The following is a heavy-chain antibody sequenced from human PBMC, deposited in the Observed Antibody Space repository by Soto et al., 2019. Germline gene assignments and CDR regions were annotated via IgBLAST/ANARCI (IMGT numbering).Heavy chain of an antibody. J-gene: IGHJ3*02. V-gene: IGHV3-21*01. Sequence: GGSLRLSCAASGFTFSSYSMNWVRQAPGKGLEWVSSISSSSSYIYYADSVKGRFTISRDNAKNSLYLQMNSLRAEDTAVYYCARDSYFDWLFPAKNDAFDIWGQGTMVTVSS. CDR2: ISSSSSYI. CDR1: GFTFSSYS. D-gene: IGHD3-9*01. CDR3: ARDSYFDWLFPAKNDAFDI.